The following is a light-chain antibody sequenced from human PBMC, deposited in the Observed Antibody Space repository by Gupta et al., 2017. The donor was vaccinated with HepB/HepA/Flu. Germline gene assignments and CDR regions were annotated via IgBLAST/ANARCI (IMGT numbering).Light chain of an antibody. CDR1: QVVRNAF. Sequence: EIVLTPSPGTVSLSAGETSTLSCRASQVVRNAFLAWYQQKPGLAPRLFIYGASTRATGIPDRFSGSGSRTHFTLTINRLEPEDVAVYYCQQEGNVPTTFGQGTKVEIK. J-gene: IGKJ1*01. CDR3: QQEGNVPTT. CDR2: GAS. V-gene: IGKV3-20*01.